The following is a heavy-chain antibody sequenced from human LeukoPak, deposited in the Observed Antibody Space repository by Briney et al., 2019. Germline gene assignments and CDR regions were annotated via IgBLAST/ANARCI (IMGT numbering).Heavy chain of an antibody. D-gene: IGHD3-9*01. Sequence: SVKVSCKASGGTFSSYAISWVRQAPGQGLEWMGRIIPILGIANYAQKFQGRVTITADKSTSIAYMELSSLRSEDTAVYFFSRHKRAYEILTGSDAFDIWGQGTMVTVSS. J-gene: IGHJ3*02. CDR1: GGTFSSYA. CDR2: IIPILGIA. CDR3: SRHKRAYEILTGSDAFDI. V-gene: IGHV1-69*04.